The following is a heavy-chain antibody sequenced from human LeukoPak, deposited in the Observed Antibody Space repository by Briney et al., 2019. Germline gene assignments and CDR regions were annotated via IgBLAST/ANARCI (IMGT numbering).Heavy chain of an antibody. V-gene: IGHV3-11*03. J-gene: IGHJ4*02. D-gene: IGHD2-21*02. CDR1: GFTFSDYY. CDR3: ARLHAPWVGDPEDY. CDR2: ISSTSSYT. Sequence: GGSLRLSCAASGFTFSDYYMSWIRQAPGKGLEWVSYISSTSSYTNYADSVKGRFTISRDNAKNSLHLQMNSLRAEDTAVYYCARLHAPWVGDPEDYWGQGTLVTVSS.